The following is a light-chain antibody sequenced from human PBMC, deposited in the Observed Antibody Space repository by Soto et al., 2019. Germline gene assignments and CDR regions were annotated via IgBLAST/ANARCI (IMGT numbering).Light chain of an antibody. J-gene: IGKJ4*01. CDR1: QSIGKY. CDR3: QQRFSWPLT. CDR2: DAF. Sequence: EIVLTQSPATLSLSPGERATLSCRASQSIGKYLAWYQQTPGQVPRLLIYDAFDRATGTPARFSGSGSGTYFTLTISSLEPEDFAVYHCQQRFSWPLTFGGGTKVEIK. V-gene: IGKV3-11*01.